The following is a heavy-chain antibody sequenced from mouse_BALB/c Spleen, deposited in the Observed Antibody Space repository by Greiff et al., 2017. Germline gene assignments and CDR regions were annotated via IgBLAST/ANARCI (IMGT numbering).Heavy chain of an antibody. J-gene: IGHJ1*01. CDR2: IRNKANGYTT. CDR1: GFTFTAYY. V-gene: IGHV7-3*02. Sequence: EVQLVESGGGLVQPGGSLRLSCATSGFTFTAYYMSWVRQPPGKALEWLGFIRNKANGYTTEYSASVKGRFTISRDNSQSILYLQMNTLRAEDRATYYCARDTDGYSWYVDGWGAGTTGTVAA. CDR3: ARDTDGYSWYVDG. D-gene: IGHD2-3*01.